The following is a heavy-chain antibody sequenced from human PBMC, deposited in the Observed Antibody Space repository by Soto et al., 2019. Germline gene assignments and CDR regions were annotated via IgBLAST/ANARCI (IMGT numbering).Heavy chain of an antibody. CDR1: GGSISSGGYY. Sequence: PSETLSLTCTVSGGSISSGGYYWSWIRQHPGKGLEWIGYIYYSGSTYYNPSLKSRVTISVDTSKNQFSLKLSSVTAADTAVYYCARGLFEDIVVVPAANSFFDYWGQGTLVTVSS. D-gene: IGHD2-2*01. CDR2: IYYSGST. CDR3: ARGLFEDIVVVPAANSFFDY. J-gene: IGHJ4*02. V-gene: IGHV4-31*03.